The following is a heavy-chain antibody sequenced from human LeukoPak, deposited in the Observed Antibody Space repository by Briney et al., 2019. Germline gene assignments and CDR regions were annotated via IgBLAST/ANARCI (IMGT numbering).Heavy chain of an antibody. J-gene: IGHJ6*03. Sequence: GGSLRLSCAASGFTVSSDYMSWVRQAPGKGLEWVSVIYSGGSTYYADSVKGRFTISRDNFKNTLYLQMNSLRAEDTAVYYCARDRYDPMVRGVTYYYYYYMDVWGKGTTVTVSS. CDR1: GFTVSSDY. CDR3: ARDRYDPMVRGVTYYYYYYMDV. D-gene: IGHD3-10*01. CDR2: IYSGGST. V-gene: IGHV3-53*01.